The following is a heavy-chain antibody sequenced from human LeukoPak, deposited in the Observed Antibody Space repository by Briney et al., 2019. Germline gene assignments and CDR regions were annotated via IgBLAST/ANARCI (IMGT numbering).Heavy chain of an antibody. CDR1: GGSISSGY. J-gene: IGHJ4*02. Sequence: SETLSLTCTVSGGSISSGYWSWIRQPPGKGLEWIGYIYYSGRTYYNPSLKSRITISVDTSKNQFSLKLSSVTAADTAVYYCARGFYSPHYWGQGTLVSVSS. V-gene: IGHV4-59*01. CDR3: ARGFYSPHY. D-gene: IGHD4-11*01. CDR2: IYYSGRT.